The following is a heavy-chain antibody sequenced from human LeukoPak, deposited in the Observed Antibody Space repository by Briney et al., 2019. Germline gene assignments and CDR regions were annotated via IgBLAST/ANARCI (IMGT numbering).Heavy chain of an antibody. CDR3: AKDYYGSGSPFDY. Sequence: GGSLRLSCAASGFSFISYWMSWVRQAPGKGLEWVANIKQDGSEKYYADSVKGRFTISRDNSKNTLYLQMNSLRAEDTAVYYCAKDYYGSGSPFDYWGQGTLVTVSS. CDR2: IKQDGSEK. CDR1: GFSFISYW. V-gene: IGHV3-7*01. D-gene: IGHD3-10*01. J-gene: IGHJ4*02.